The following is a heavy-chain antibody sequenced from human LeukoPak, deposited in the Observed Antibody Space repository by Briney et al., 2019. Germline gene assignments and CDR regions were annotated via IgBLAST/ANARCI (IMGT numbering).Heavy chain of an antibody. CDR2: ISSSSGTI. V-gene: IGHV3-48*01. J-gene: IGHJ4*02. CDR1: GFTFSSYS. D-gene: IGHD3-3*01. CDR3: ARDDVRYYDFWSGYYERFDY. Sequence: SGGSLRLSCAASGFTFSSYSMNWVRQAPGKGLEWVSYISSSSGTIYYADSVKGRFTISRDNAKDSLYLQMNSLRAEDTAVYYCARDDVRYYDFWSGYYERFDYWGQGTLVTVSS.